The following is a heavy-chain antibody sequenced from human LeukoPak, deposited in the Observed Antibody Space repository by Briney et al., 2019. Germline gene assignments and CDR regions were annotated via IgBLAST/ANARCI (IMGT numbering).Heavy chain of an antibody. D-gene: IGHD2-2*01. Sequence: GASVKVSCKASGYTFTSYGISWVRQAPGQGLEWMGWISAYNGNTYFAQNLQGRVTMTTDTSTSTAYMELRSLRSDDTAVYYCARAHRGSTSSDVWGQGTTVTVSS. V-gene: IGHV1-18*01. CDR1: GYTFTSYG. J-gene: IGHJ6*02. CDR2: ISAYNGNT. CDR3: ARAHRGSTSSDV.